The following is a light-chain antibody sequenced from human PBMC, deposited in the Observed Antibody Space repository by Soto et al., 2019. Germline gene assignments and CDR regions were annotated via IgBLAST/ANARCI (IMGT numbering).Light chain of an antibody. J-gene: IGKJ1*01. V-gene: IGKV3-15*01. CDR1: QSVSSN. CDR3: HQYHLWPWT. Sequence: EIVMTQSPATLSVSPGESATLSCRASQSVSSNLAWYQQKPGQAPRLLIYGASSRATGIPARFSGSGSGTDFTLTISSLQSEDFAVYYCHQYHLWPWTFGQGTKVDIK. CDR2: GAS.